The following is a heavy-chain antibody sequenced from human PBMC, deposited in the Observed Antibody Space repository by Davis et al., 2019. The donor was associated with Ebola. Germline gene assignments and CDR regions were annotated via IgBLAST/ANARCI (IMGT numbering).Heavy chain of an antibody. V-gene: IGHV1-69*13. J-gene: IGHJ4*02. CDR3: ARVGAFNKNWLAEFDY. CDR2: IIPILGAT. D-gene: IGHD6-19*01. CDR1: GGTFSSHA. Sequence: AASVKVSCKASGGTFSSHAVSWVRQAPGQGLEWMGGIIPILGATNYAQSFQGRVTITADESTSTAYMELSSLRSDDTAIYFCARVGAFNKNWLAEFDYWAQGTLVTVSS.